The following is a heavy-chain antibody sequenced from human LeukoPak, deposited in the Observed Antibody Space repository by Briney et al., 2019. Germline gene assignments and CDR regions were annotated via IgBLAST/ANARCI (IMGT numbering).Heavy chain of an antibody. CDR3: ARRYCGGDCTFDWFDP. D-gene: IGHD2-21*02. CDR2: IYYSGST. CDR1: GVSISSSSYY. J-gene: IGHJ5*02. Sequence: SETLSLTCTVSGVSISSSSYYWGWIRQPPGKGLEWIGSIYYSGSTYYNPSLKSRVTISVDTSKNQFSLKLSSVTAADTAVYYCARRYCGGDCTFDWFDPWGQGTLVTVSS. V-gene: IGHV4-39*01.